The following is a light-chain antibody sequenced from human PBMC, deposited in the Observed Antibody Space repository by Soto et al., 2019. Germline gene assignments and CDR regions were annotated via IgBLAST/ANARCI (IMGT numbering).Light chain of an antibody. V-gene: IGLV2-11*01. J-gene: IGLJ1*01. CDR1: SSDVGTYNY. Sequence: SALTQPRSVSGSPGQSVTISCAGTSSDVGTYNYVSWYQQHPGKAPKLVISDVSRRPSGVPDRFSGSKSGNTASLTISGLQAEDEADYYCCSYAGSYINDVFGTGTKVTVL. CDR2: DVS. CDR3: CSYAGSYINDV.